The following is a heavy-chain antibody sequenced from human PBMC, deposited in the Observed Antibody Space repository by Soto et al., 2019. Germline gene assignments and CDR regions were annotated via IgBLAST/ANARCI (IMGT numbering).Heavy chain of an antibody. CDR1: GGSIRSSHTSTY. D-gene: IGHD1-7*01. CDR3: ARESGDNWDYEAY. V-gene: IGHV4-61*01. J-gene: IGHJ4*02. CDR2: IYHNGNT. Sequence: SETLSLTCSVSGGSIRSSHTSTYWTWIRQPPGKGLEWIAYIYHNGNTAYNPSLKSRITISVDSSKNQFSLKMNSVTAADTAVYYCARESGDNWDYEAYWGQGTPVTVS.